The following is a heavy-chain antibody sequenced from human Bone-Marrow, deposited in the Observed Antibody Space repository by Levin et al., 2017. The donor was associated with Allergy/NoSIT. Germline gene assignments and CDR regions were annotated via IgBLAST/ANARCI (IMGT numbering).Heavy chain of an antibody. J-gene: IGHJ4*02. CDR1: GFTVTRYY. D-gene: IGHD5-24*01. CDR2: LYSGGSS. Sequence: GGSLRLSCAASGFTVTRYYMSWVRQAPGKGLEWVSVLYSGGSSYHAESVKGRFTVSRDTSKNILYLQMDSLRVEDTAIYYCARGNNYDSFDLWGQGARVTVSS. CDR3: ARGNNYDSFDL. V-gene: IGHV3-53*01.